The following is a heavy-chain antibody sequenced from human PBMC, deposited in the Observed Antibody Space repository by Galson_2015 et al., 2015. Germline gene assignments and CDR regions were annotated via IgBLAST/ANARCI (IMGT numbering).Heavy chain of an antibody. CDR1: GFTFSSYR. D-gene: IGHD3-10*01. CDR2: ISSSSSTI. Sequence: SLRLSCEASGFTFSSYRMNWVRQAPGKGLEWVSYISSSSSTIYYADSVKGRFTISRDNAKNSLYLQMNSLRAEDTAVYYCARERGMLWFGESPDAFDIWGQGTMVTVSS. J-gene: IGHJ3*02. V-gene: IGHV3-48*01. CDR3: ARERGMLWFGESPDAFDI.